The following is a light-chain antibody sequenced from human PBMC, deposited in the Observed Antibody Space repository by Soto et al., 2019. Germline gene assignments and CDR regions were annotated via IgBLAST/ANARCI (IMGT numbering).Light chain of an antibody. CDR1: HNDIGTYDY. CDR3: SSFTSNRIYV. Sequence: QSALTQPTSVSGSPGQSITISCTGNHNDIGTYDYVSWYQQQPGRAPRLLIHGVTTRPSGISGRFSASKSGLTASLTISGLKPEDEADYYCSSFTSNRIYVFGPGTKVTVL. J-gene: IGLJ1*01. CDR2: GVT. V-gene: IGLV2-14*03.